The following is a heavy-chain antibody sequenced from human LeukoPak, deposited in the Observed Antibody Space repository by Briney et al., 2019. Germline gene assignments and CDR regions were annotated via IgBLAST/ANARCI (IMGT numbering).Heavy chain of an antibody. CDR2: ISSGSATI. V-gene: IGHV3-48*02. J-gene: IGHJ4*02. Sequence: QPGGSLRLSCAVSGFTFISYIMNWVRQAPGKGLEWVSYISSGSATIYYADSVRGRFTISRDNAKNSLYLQMNSLRDEDTAVYYCAREVGSWYDYWGQGTLVTVSS. CDR3: AREVGSWYDY. D-gene: IGHD6-13*01. CDR1: GFTFISYI.